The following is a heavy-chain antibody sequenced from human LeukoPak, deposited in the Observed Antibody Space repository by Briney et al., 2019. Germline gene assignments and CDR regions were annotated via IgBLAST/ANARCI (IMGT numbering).Heavy chain of an antibody. Sequence: ASVKVSCKASGYTFTSYDINWVRQATGQGLEWMGWMNPNSGNTGYAQKFQGRVTMTRNTSISTAYMELSSLRSEDTAVYYCARGVHTTVVTPEAHWGQGTLVTVSS. J-gene: IGHJ4*02. CDR3: ARGVHTTVVTPEAH. D-gene: IGHD4-23*01. CDR2: MNPNSGNT. CDR1: GYTFTSYD. V-gene: IGHV1-8*01.